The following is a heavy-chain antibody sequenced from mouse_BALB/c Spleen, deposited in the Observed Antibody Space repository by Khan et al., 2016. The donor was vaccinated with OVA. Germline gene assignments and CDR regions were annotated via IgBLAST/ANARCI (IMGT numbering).Heavy chain of an antibody. CDR3: ARGNYYAYYFDY. D-gene: IGHD1-1*01. CDR1: GYSITSGYA. V-gene: IGHV3-2*02. CDR2: ISYSGGT. J-gene: IGHJ2*01. Sequence: VQLNQSGPGLVQPSQSLSLTCTVTGYSITSGYAWNWLRQFPGNKLEWMVYISYSGGTSYTPSLTSRISITRDTSKNQFFLQLNSGTTEDTATYYCARGNYYAYYFDYWGQGTPLTVSS.